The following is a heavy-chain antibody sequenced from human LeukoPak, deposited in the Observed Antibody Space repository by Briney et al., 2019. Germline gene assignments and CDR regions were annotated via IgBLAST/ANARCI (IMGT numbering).Heavy chain of an antibody. CDR3: AKAGPYYYDSSGYYDY. D-gene: IGHD3-22*01. Sequence: GRSLRLSCAASGFTLDDYAMHWVRQAPGKGLEWVSGIGWNSGSIGYADSVKGRFTISRDNAKNSLYLQMNSLRAVDTALYYCAKAGPYYYDSSGYYDYWGQGTLVTVSS. CDR1: GFTLDDYA. V-gene: IGHV3-9*01. CDR2: IGWNSGSI. J-gene: IGHJ4*02.